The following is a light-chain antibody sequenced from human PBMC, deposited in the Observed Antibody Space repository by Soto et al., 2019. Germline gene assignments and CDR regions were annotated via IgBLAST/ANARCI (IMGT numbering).Light chain of an antibody. Sequence: IVMTQSPDSLDVSLGERATINCKSSQSVLYSSSSKNYLAWYRQKPGQPPKLLIYWASTRESGVPDRFSGSGSGTDFTLTISSLQAEDVAVYYCQQYYSTPQTFGQWTKVEIK. CDR1: QSVLYSSSSKNY. J-gene: IGKJ1*01. CDR2: WAS. CDR3: QQYYSTPQT. V-gene: IGKV4-1*01.